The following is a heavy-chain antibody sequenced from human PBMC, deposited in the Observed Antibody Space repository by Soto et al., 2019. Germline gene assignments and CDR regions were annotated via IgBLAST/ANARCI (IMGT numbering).Heavy chain of an antibody. CDR3: AGQSIDGFHYFDY. J-gene: IGHJ4*02. V-gene: IGHV3-7*01. Sequence: GGSLRLSCAASGFTFSSYWMSWVRQAPGKGLEWVANIKQDGSEKYYVDSVKGRFTISRDNAKNSLYLQMNSLRPEDTAVYYGAGQSIDGFHYFDYWGQGTQVTVSS. CDR2: IKQDGSEK. CDR1: GFTFSSYW. D-gene: IGHD6-6*01.